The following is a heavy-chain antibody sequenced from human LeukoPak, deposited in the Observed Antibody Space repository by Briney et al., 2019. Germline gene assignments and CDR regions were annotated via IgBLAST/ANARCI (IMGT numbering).Heavy chain of an antibody. Sequence: PSETLSLTCAVSGYSISSAYYWGWVRQSPGKGLQWIGGISQTGRTYYNLSLKSRLAISADTSKNQFSLNLTSVTAADTALYYCARVRVGFVVTITTYYFDSWGQGTLVTVSS. CDR1: GYSISSAYY. J-gene: IGHJ4*02. CDR2: ISQTGRT. D-gene: IGHD2-21*02. V-gene: IGHV4-38-2*01. CDR3: ARVRVGFVVTITTYYFDS.